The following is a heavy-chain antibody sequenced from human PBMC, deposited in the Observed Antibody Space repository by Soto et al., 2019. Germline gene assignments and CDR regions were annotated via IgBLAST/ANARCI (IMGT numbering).Heavy chain of an antibody. CDR3: ERRGYGSRWPNVYMDV. V-gene: IGHV3-64*01. D-gene: IGHD6-13*01. J-gene: IGHJ6*03. CDR2: ISNNGAHT. Sequence: EAQLVESGGGLVQPGGSLRLSCAASGFTFSNYEMRWVRQAPGKGLEYVSGISNNGAHTDYAKSVKGRFTISRDNSENTLYLQMGSLRAEDMALYYCERRGYGSRWPNVYMDVWGKGTTVTVSS. CDR1: GFTFSNYE.